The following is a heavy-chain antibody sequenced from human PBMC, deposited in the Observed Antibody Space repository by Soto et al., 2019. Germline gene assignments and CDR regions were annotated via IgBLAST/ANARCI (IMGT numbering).Heavy chain of an antibody. V-gene: IGHV5-51*01. D-gene: IGHD6-6*01. Sequence: GESLKISCKGSGYSFTSYWIGWVRQMPGKGLEWMGIIYPGDSDTRYSPSFQGQVTISADKSISTAYLQWSSLKASDTAMYYCASHSRIGSSAGYYYYGMDGWGQGTTVTVSS. CDR2: IYPGDSDT. CDR3: ASHSRIGSSAGYYYYGMDG. CDR1: GYSFTSYW. J-gene: IGHJ6*02.